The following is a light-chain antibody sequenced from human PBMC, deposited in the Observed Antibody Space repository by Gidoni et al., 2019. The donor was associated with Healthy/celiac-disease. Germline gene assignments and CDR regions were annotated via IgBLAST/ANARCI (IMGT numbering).Light chain of an antibody. CDR2: AAS. CDR1: QSISSY. Sequence: DIQMTQSPSSLSASVGDRVTITCRASQSISSYLNWYQQKPGKAPKLLIYAASSLQSGVPSRFSGSGSGTDFTFTISSLQPEDFATYYCQQSYSPKTFGQGTKVEIK. CDR3: QQSYSPKT. V-gene: IGKV1-39*01. J-gene: IGKJ1*01.